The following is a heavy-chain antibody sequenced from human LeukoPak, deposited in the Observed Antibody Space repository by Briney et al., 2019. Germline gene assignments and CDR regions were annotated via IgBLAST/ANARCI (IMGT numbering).Heavy chain of an antibody. CDR2: IYYSGST. CDR1: GASISSSSSY. V-gene: IGHV4-39*07. CDR3: ARDSRIMGAPGAFDY. Sequence: PSETLSLTCTVSGASISSSSSYWGWIRQPPGKGLEWIGSIYYSGSTYYNPSLKSRVTMSVDTSKNQFSLKLSSVTAADTAVYYCARDSRIMGAPGAFDYWGQGTLVTVSS. J-gene: IGHJ4*02. D-gene: IGHD1-26*01.